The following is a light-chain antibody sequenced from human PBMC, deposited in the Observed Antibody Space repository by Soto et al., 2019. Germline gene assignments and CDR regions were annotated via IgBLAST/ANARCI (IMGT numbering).Light chain of an antibody. CDR2: TSS. Sequence: DIQMTQSPSALSASVGDRVTITCRGSQGISSWLAWYQQKPGKAPRLLIYTSSSLASDFPSRFSGSGSGTEFTLTISSLQPEDVATYHCQQHTTFGQGTKVEI. J-gene: IGKJ1*01. V-gene: IGKV1-5*03. CDR1: QGISSW. CDR3: QQHTT.